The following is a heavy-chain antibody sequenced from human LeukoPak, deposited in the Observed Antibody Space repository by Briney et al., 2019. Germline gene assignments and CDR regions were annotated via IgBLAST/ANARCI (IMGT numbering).Heavy chain of an antibody. D-gene: IGHD4-17*01. CDR3: ARDGGGSYGDYSDY. V-gene: IGHV4-34*01. CDR1: GESFSGYY. J-gene: IGHJ4*02. Sequence: SETLSLTCAVYGESFSGYYWSWIRQPPGKGLEWIGEINHSGSTNYNPSLKSRVTISVDTSKNQFSLKLSSVTAADTAVYYCARDGGGSYGDYSDYWGQGTLVTVSS. CDR2: INHSGST.